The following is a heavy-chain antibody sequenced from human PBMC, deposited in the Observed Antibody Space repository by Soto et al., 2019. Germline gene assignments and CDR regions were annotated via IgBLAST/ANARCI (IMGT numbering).Heavy chain of an antibody. CDR2: IWYDGSNK. J-gene: IGHJ4*02. V-gene: IGHV3-33*01. CDR1: GFTFSSYG. Sequence: GSLRLSCAASGFTFSSYGMHWVRQAPGKGLEWVAVIWYDGSNKYYADSVKGRFTISRDNSKNTLYLQMNSLRAEDTAVYYCARDRSALMGVTTPFDYWGQGTLVTVSS. CDR3: ARDRSALMGVTTPFDY. D-gene: IGHD4-17*01.